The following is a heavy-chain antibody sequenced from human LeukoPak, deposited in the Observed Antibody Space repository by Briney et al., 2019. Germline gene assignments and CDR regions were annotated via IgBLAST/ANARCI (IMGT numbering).Heavy chain of an antibody. D-gene: IGHD3-10*01. J-gene: IGHJ4*02. CDR1: GYTFTSYY. V-gene: IGHV1-46*01. Sequence: ASVKVSCKASGYTFTSYYMHWVRQAPGQGLEWMGIITPSGGSTYSAQKFQGRVTMTRDTSTSTAYMELSSLRSEDTAVYYCARDFRPVAGSYFKYWGQGTLVTVSS. CDR2: ITPSGGST. CDR3: ARDFRPVAGSYFKY.